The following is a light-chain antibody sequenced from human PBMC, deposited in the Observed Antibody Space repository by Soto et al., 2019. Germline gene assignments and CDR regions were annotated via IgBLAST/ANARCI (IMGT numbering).Light chain of an antibody. J-gene: IGKJ4*01. CDR2: AAS. V-gene: IGKV1-39*01. CDR3: QQSYSTSPT. Sequence: DIQITQSPSSLSASVGDRVTITCRASQSISSYLNWYQQKPGKAPKLLIYAASSLQSGVPSRFSGSGSGTDFTLTISSLQPEDFATYYCQQSYSTSPTFGGGTKVDIK. CDR1: QSISSY.